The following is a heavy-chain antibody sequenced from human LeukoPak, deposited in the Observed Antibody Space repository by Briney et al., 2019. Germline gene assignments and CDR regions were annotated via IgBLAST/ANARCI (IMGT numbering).Heavy chain of an antibody. CDR3: ARDLGDCRMYY. J-gene: IGHJ4*02. D-gene: IGHD2-21*02. V-gene: IGHV1-2*02. CDR2: INPNSGGT. CDR1: GYTFISDY. Sequence: ASVKVSCKASGYTFISDYMHWVRQAPGQGLEWMGWINPNSGGTNYAQKFQGRVTMTRDTSISTAYMELSRLRSDDTAVYYCARDLGDCRMYYWGQGTLVTVSS.